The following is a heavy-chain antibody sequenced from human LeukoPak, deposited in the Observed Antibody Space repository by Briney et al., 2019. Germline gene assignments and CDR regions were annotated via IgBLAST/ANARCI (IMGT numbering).Heavy chain of an antibody. J-gene: IGHJ4*02. CDR2: VYNSGST. D-gene: IGHD3-22*01. V-gene: IGHV4-59*01. CDR3: ARLSSGYYNQYYFDY. Sequence: PSETLSLTCTVSGGSISSYYWSWIRQPPGKGLEWIGDVYNSGSTNYNPSLKSRVTISVDTPKNQFSLKLNSVTAADTAVYYCARLSSGYYNQYYFDYWGQGTLVTVSS. CDR1: GGSISSYY.